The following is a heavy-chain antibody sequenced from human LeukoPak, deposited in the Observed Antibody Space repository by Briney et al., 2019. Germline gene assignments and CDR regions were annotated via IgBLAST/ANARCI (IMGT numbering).Heavy chain of an antibody. V-gene: IGHV3-53*01. CDR3: AREAITMID. Sequence: PGGSLRLSCAASGFTVSSNYMTWVRQAPGKGLEWVSVIYSGGSTYYADSVEGRFTISRDNSKNTLYVQMNSLRAEDTAVYYCAREAITMIDWGQGTLVTVSS. CDR2: IYSGGST. J-gene: IGHJ4*02. D-gene: IGHD3-22*01. CDR1: GFTVSSNY.